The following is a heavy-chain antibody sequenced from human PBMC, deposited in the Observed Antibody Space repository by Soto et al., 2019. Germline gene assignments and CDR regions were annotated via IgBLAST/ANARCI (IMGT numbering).Heavy chain of an antibody. V-gene: IGHV4-59*01. CDR1: GASMSDYY. CDR2: MHSSGNA. Sequence: SETQSLTCTVSGASMSDYYGTWIRQPPGRGLEWIGFMHSSGNANYSSSLKGRATISVDTYNNQFSLILTSVTAADTAVYYCARSGHTFGGVIWGQGTLVTSPQ. D-gene: IGHD3-16*01. CDR3: ARSGHTFGGVI. J-gene: IGHJ4*02.